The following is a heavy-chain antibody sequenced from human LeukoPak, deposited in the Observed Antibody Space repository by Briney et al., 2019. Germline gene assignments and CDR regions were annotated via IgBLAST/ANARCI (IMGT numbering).Heavy chain of an antibody. CDR3: AREGPNARLDY. CDR2: IYYSGST. J-gene: IGHJ4*02. V-gene: IGHV4-59*01. D-gene: IGHD2-8*01. Sequence: PSETLSLTCTVSGDSINNYYWSWIRQPPGKGLEWIGYIYYSGSTNYNPSLKSRVIISVDRSKNQFSLKVSSVTAPDTAVYYCAREGPNARLDYWGQGTLVTVSS. CDR1: GDSINNYY.